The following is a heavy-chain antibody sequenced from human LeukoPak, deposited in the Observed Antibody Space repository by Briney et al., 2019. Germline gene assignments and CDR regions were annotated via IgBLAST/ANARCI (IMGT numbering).Heavy chain of an antibody. D-gene: IGHD3-3*01. Sequence: ASVKVSCKVSGYTLTELSMHWVRQAPGKGLEWMGGFDPEDGETIYAQKFQGRVTMTEDTSTDTAYMELSSLRSEDTAVYYCATTYYDFWSGYSNFDYWGQGTLVTVSS. CDR3: ATTYYDFWSGYSNFDY. CDR1: GYTLTELS. V-gene: IGHV1-24*01. CDR2: FDPEDGET. J-gene: IGHJ4*02.